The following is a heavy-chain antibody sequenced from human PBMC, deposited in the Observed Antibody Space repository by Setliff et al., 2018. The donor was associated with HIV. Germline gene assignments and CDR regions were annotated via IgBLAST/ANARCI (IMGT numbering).Heavy chain of an antibody. CDR2: SSNSGSSI. V-gene: IGHV3-48*03. Sequence: GGSLRPSCAASGFTFSSYEMNGVRQAPGKGLEWVSYSSNSGSSIYYADSVKGRFTISRDTAKKSLYLQMNSRRAEDTAVYYCARGEPTILIIPAAFFDYWGQGTLVTVSS. D-gene: IGHD2-2*01. J-gene: IGHJ4*02. CDR1: GFTFSSYE. CDR3: ARGEPTILIIPAAFFDY.